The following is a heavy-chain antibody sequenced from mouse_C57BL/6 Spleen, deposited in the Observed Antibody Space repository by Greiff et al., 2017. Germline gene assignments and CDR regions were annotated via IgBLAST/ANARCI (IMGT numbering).Heavy chain of an antibody. V-gene: IGHV14-4*01. CDR3: TTLNWGHYDY. Sequence: EVQGVESGAELVRPGASVKLSCTASGFNIKDDYMHWVKQRPEQGLEWIGWIDPENGDTEYASKFQGKATITADTSSNTAYLQLSSLTSEDTAVYYCTTLNWGHYDYWGQGTTLTVSS. CDR1: GFNIKDDY. CDR2: IDPENGDT. J-gene: IGHJ2*01. D-gene: IGHD4-1*01.